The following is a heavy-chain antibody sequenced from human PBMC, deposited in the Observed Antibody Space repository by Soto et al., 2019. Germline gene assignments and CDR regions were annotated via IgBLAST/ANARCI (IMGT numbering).Heavy chain of an antibody. CDR2: IYYSGST. J-gene: IGHJ4*02. CDR3: ARRYGDYGVLGFDY. D-gene: IGHD4-17*01. Sequence: QLQLQESGPGLVKPSETLSLTCTVSGGSISSSSYYWGWIRQPPGKGLEGIGSIYYSGSTYYNPSLKSRVTISVDTSKNQFSLKLSSVTAADTAVYYCARRYGDYGVLGFDYWGQGTLVTVSS. V-gene: IGHV4-39*01. CDR1: GGSISSSSYY.